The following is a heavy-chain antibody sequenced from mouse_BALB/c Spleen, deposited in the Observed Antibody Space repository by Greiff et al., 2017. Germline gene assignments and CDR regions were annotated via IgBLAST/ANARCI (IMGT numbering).Heavy chain of an antibody. D-gene: IGHD2-2*01. CDR3: ARDARGYDLAY. CDR2: SRNKANDYTT. Sequence: EVMLVESGGGLVQPGGSLRLSCATSGFTFSDFYMEWVRQPPGKRLEWIAASRNKANDYTTEYSASVKGRFIVSKDTSHSILYLQMNALRAEDTAIYYCARDARGYDLAYWGQGTLVTVSA. V-gene: IGHV7-1*02. J-gene: IGHJ3*01. CDR1: GFTFSDFY.